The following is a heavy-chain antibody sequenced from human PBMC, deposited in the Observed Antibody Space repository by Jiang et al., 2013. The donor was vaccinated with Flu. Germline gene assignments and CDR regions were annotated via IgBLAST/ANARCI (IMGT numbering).Heavy chain of an antibody. Sequence: VQLVESGGGLVQPGGSLRLSCVASGFTFSTYEMNWVRQAPGKGLEWVSYISSGGGTIFYADSVKGRLTVSRDNAQNSVYLQMSSLRVEDTAVYYCARGISSSWDYYYYAMDLWGKGTTVTVS. CDR2: ISSGGGTI. CDR1: GFTFSTYE. V-gene: IGHV3-48*03. J-gene: IGHJ6*04. D-gene: IGHD6-13*01. CDR3: ARGISSSWDYYYYAMDL.